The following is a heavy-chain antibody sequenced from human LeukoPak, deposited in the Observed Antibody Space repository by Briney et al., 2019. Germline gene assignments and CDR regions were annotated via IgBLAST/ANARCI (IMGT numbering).Heavy chain of an antibody. CDR1: GFTFDDYA. J-gene: IGHJ4*02. V-gene: IGHV3-9*01. Sequence: QPGRSLRLSCAASGFTFDDYAMHWVRHAPGKGLEWVSGISWNSGSIGYADSVKGRFTISRDNAKNSLYLQMNSLRAEDTALYYCAKGSTMIVVDFDYWDQGTLVTVSS. CDR3: AKGSTMIVVDFDY. D-gene: IGHD3-22*01. CDR2: ISWNSGSI.